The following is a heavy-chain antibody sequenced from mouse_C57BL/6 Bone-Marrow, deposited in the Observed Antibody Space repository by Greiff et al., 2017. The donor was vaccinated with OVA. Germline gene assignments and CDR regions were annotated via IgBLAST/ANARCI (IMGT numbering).Heavy chain of an antibody. CDR3: SPQTAQATAMDY. V-gene: IGHV2-2*01. Sequence: VHLVESGPGLVQPSQRLSITCTVSGFSFTSYGVHWVRQSPGTGLEWLGVIWSGGSTDYNAAFISRLSISKDTSKSQVFFKMDSLQADDTAIYYCSPQTAQATAMDYWGQGTSVTVSS. CDR1: GFSFTSYG. CDR2: IWSGGST. D-gene: IGHD3-2*02. J-gene: IGHJ4*01.